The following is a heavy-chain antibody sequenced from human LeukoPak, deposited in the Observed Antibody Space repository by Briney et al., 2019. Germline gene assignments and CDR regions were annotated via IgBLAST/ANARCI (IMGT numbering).Heavy chain of an antibody. Sequence: GGSLRLSCAASGFTVSSNYMNWVRQTPGKGLEWVSSITRDSIYTFYADSVRGRFTISRDNAKNLLSLQMNSLRAGDTAVYYCARDPYNGYYGDDYYYYMDVWGKGTTVTISS. V-gene: IGHV3-21*01. D-gene: IGHD4-17*01. CDR1: GFTVSSNY. J-gene: IGHJ6*03. CDR2: ITRDSIYT. CDR3: ARDPYNGYYGDDYYYYMDV.